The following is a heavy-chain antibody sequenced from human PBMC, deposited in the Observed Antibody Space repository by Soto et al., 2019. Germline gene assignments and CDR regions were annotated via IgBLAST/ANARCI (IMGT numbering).Heavy chain of an antibody. J-gene: IGHJ4*02. D-gene: IGHD6-13*01. Sequence: QVQLVQSGAEVRKPGASVKVSCRTSGYTFTHYYIHWVRQAPGQWLEWLGIIDPASGSTNNAHEFPGRFTMTMDTSTTTVYMELSGLRAEDTAIFYCARDLAAGDHWGQETLVTVSS. CDR3: ARDLAAGDH. CDR1: GYTFTHYY. V-gene: IGHV1-46*01. CDR2: IDPASGST.